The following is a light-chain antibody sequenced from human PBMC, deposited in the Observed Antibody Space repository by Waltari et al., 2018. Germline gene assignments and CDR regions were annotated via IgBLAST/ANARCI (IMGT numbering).Light chain of an antibody. J-gene: IGLJ2*01. Sequence: QSVLTQPPSASGTPGQRVTIPCHGSNSNTGKNHVNWYQQVPGTAPKLLIHKNDQRPSGVSDRFSASKSGATASLAISGLQSEDEGYYYCAAWDDYLNGVFGGGTMLTVL. CDR1: NSNTGKNH. CDR3: AAWDDYLNGV. V-gene: IGLV1-44*01. CDR2: KND.